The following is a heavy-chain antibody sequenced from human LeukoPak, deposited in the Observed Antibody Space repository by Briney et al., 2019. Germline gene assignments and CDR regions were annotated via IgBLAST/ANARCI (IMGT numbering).Heavy chain of an antibody. D-gene: IGHD3-16*02. CDR3: ARHYRWPAYYFDY. V-gene: IGHV5-51*01. Sequence: GESLKISCKGSGYSFTNYWIGWVRQMPGKGLGWMGIIYPGDSNPRYSPSFEGQVTISADTSISTAYLRWSSLKASDTAIYYCARHYRWPAYYFDYWGQGTLVTVSS. CDR2: IYPGDSNP. J-gene: IGHJ4*02. CDR1: GYSFTNYW.